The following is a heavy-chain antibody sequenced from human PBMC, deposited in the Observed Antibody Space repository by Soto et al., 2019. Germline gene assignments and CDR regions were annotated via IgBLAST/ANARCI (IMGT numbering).Heavy chain of an antibody. CDR2: INHLGST. CDR1: GGSLSDYF. V-gene: IGHV4-34*01. Sequence: PSETLSLTCVVSGGSLSDYFWSWIRQPPGKALEWIGEINHLGSTNYNPSLKSRVTISVDTSKNQFSLKLSSVTAADTAVYYCATIQLWSQFHDYWGQGTLVTVSS. D-gene: IGHD5-18*01. J-gene: IGHJ4*02. CDR3: ATIQLWSQFHDY.